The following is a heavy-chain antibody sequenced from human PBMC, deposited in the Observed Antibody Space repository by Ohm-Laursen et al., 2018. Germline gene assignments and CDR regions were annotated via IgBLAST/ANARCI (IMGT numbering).Heavy chain of an antibody. J-gene: IGHJ3*01. CDR2: FYHSGGT. Sequence: SETLSLTCAVSGDSMSSSHWWGWIRQPPGKGLEWIGHFYHSGGTNNSPSFKSRVTISIDTSKNQVSLNLNSVTAADTAVYYCASSQSSSWYHAFDVWGQGTMVTVSS. V-gene: IGHV4-28*01. CDR3: ASSQSSSWYHAFDV. CDR1: GDSMSSSHW. D-gene: IGHD6-13*01.